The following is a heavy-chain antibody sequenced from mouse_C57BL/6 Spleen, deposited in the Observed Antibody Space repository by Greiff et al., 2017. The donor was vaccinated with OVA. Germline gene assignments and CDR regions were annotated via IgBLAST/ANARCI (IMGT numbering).Heavy chain of an antibody. V-gene: IGHV1-52*01. CDR1: GYTFTSYW. J-gene: IGHJ3*01. D-gene: IGHD1-1*01. CDR2: IDPSDSAT. Sequence: VQLQQPGAELVRPGSSVKLSCKASGYTFTSYWMHWVKQRPIQGLEWIGNIDPSDSATHYNQKFKDKATLTVDKSSSTAYMQLSSLTSEDSAVYYCARGGSSYGGAWFAYWGQGTLVTVSA. CDR3: ARGGSSYGGAWFAY.